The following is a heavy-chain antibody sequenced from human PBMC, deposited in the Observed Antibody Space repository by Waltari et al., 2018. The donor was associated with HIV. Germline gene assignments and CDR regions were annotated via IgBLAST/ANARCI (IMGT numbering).Heavy chain of an antibody. CDR3: ARVRCSSTSCFHDAFDI. V-gene: IGHV1-2*04. CDR2: INPNSGGT. D-gene: IGHD2-2*01. CDR1: GYTFTGYY. Sequence: QVQLVQSGAEVKKPGASVKVSCKASGYTFTGYYMHWVRQAPGQGLEWMGWINPNSGGTNYAQKFQGWVTMTRDTSISTAYMELSRLRSDDTAVYYCARVRCSSTSCFHDAFDIWGQGTMVTVSS. J-gene: IGHJ3*02.